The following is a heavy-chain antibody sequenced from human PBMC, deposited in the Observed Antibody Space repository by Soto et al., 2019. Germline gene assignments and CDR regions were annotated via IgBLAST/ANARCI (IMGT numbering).Heavy chain of an antibody. Sequence: EVQLVESGGGLVQPGGSLTLSCAASGFTFSSYWMHWVRQAPGKGLVWVSRIKSDGSGTMYADSVKGRLTISRDNTRNNICMSKDSLRGAERAVYFCVRGGGVDSDGTGCLGRHWGQGILVTVSS. J-gene: IGHJ4*02. CDR2: IKSDGSGT. CDR3: VRGGGVDSDGTGCLGRH. V-gene: IGHV3-74*03. CDR1: GFTFSSYW. D-gene: IGHD3-9*01.